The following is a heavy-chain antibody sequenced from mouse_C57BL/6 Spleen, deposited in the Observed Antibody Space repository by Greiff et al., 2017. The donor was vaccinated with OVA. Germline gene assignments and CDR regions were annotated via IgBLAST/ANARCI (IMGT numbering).Heavy chain of an antibody. Sequence: EVQLQESGPGLVKPSQSLSLTCSVTGYSITSGYYWNWIRQFPGNKLEWMGYISYDGSNKYNPSLKNRISITRDTSKNQFFLKLNSVTTEDTATYYCARVSRSYYYAMDYWGQGTSVTVSS. CDR3: ARVSRSYYYAMDY. V-gene: IGHV3-6*01. J-gene: IGHJ4*01. CDR1: GYSITSGYY. CDR2: ISYDGSN. D-gene: IGHD2-12*01.